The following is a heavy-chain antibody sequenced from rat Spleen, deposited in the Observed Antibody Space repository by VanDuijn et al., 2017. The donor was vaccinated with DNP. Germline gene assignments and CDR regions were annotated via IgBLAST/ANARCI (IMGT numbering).Heavy chain of an antibody. CDR2: IMLDGGSA. CDR1: GFTFSDFY. V-gene: IGHV5-22*01. Sequence: EVQLVESGGGLVQPGRSLKLSCAASGFTFSDFYLAWVRQIPTKGLEWVAYIMLDGGSAYYRDLVKDRFTISRDNAKSTLYLQINSLRSEHMATYYCARWSSSHWYFDFWGPGTMVTVSS. D-gene: IGHD1-2*01. J-gene: IGHJ1*01. CDR3: ARWSSSHWYFDF.